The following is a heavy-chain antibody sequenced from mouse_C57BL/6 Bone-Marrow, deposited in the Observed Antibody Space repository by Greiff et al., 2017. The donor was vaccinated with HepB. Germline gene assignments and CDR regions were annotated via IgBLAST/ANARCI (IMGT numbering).Heavy chain of an antibody. Sequence: QVQLQQPGAELVKPGASVKLSCKASGYTFTSYWMQWVKQRPGQGLEWIGEIDPSDSYTNYNQKFKGKATLTVDTSSSTAYMQLSSLTSEDSAVYYCASYYYVSSYGWFAYWGQGTLVTVSA. CDR2: IDPSDSYT. CDR1: GYTFTSYW. CDR3: ASYYYVSSYGWFAY. J-gene: IGHJ3*01. V-gene: IGHV1-50*01. D-gene: IGHD1-1*01.